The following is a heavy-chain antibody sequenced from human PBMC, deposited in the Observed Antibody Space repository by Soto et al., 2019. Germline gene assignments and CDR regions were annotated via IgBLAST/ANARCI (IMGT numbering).Heavy chain of an antibody. J-gene: IGHJ4*02. CDR2: ITGSGGGT. CDR3: AKRPLTAAGFDY. CDR1: GFTFSNYA. Sequence: EVQLLESGGGLVQPGGSLRLSCAASGFTFSNYAMTWVRQAPGKGLEWVSAITGSGGGTYFVDSVKGRFTISRDNSKNTLYLQMNSLSAEDTAVYYCAKRPLTAAGFDYWGQGTLVTVSS. D-gene: IGHD6-13*01. V-gene: IGHV3-23*01.